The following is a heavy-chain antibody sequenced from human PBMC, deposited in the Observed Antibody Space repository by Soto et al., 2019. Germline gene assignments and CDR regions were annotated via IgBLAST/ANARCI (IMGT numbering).Heavy chain of an antibody. CDR3: ARDYSSGFPMDV. Sequence: GGSLRLSCAASGFTFSSYSMNWVRQAPGEGLEWVSSISSSSSYIYYADSVKGRFTISRDNAKNSLYLQMNSLRAEDTAVYYCARDYSSGFPMDVWGQGTTVTVSS. J-gene: IGHJ6*02. CDR1: GFTFSSYS. V-gene: IGHV3-21*01. CDR2: ISSSSSYI. D-gene: IGHD6-19*01.